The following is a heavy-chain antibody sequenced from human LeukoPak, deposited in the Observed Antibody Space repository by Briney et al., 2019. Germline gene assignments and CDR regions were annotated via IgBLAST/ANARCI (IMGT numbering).Heavy chain of an antibody. CDR1: GGSISSSSYY. Sequence: SETLSLTCTVSGGSISSSSYYWGWIRQPPGKGLEWIGSIYYSGSTYYNPSLKSRVTISVDTSKNQFSLKLSSVTAADTAVYYCARHAPSRTWGSYRPYYFDYWGQGTLVTVSS. V-gene: IGHV4-39*01. CDR3: ARHAPSRTWGSYRPYYFDY. CDR2: IYYSGST. J-gene: IGHJ4*02. D-gene: IGHD3-16*02.